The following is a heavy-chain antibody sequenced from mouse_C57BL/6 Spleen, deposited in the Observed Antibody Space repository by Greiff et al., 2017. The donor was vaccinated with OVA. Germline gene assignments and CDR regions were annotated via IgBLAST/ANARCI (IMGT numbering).Heavy chain of an antibody. J-gene: IGHJ2*01. Sequence: QVQLKESGPELVKPGASVKISCKASGYAFSSSWMNWVKQRPGKGLEWIGRIYPGDGDTNYNGKFKGKATLTADKSSSTAYMQLSSLTSEDSAVYFCASSYGYFDYWGQGTTLTVSS. CDR1: GYAFSSSW. V-gene: IGHV1-82*01. D-gene: IGHD1-1*02. CDR3: ASSYGYFDY. CDR2: IYPGDGDT.